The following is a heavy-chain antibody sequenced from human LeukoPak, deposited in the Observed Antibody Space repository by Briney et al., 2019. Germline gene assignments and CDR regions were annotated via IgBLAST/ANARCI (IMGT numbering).Heavy chain of an antibody. CDR2: IRYGGSNK. CDR3: AKSAIYGSGSFYYMDV. V-gene: IGHV3-30*02. D-gene: IGHD3-10*01. Sequence: PGGSLRLTCAVSGCTLSSYGRSWVRQAPGKGLEWVAYIRYGGSNKYYADSVKGGFTISRDNSKNTLYLQMNSPRAEDTAVYYCAKSAIYGSGSFYYMDVWVKATTLTVSS. CDR1: GCTLSSYG. J-gene: IGHJ6*03.